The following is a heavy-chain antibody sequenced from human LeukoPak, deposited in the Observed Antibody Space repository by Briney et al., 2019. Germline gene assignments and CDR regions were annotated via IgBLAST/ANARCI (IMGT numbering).Heavy chain of an antibody. Sequence: GGSLRLSCAASGFTFSSYAMSWVRQAPGKGLEWVSAISGSGGSTYYADSVKGRFTISRDNSKNTLYLQMNSLRAEDTAVYYCAKARPIVVVPAALYYFDYWGQGTLVTVSS. V-gene: IGHV3-23*01. CDR1: GFTFSSYA. CDR3: AKARPIVVVPAALYYFDY. D-gene: IGHD2-2*01. J-gene: IGHJ4*02. CDR2: ISGSGGST.